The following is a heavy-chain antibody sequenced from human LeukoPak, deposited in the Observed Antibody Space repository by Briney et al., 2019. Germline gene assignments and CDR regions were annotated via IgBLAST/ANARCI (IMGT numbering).Heavy chain of an antibody. CDR2: ISSGGTYK. CDR1: GFTFSDYT. CDR3: ARPTTVTTISADAFDI. D-gene: IGHD4-17*01. Sequence: PGGSLRLSCAASGFTFSDYTMNWVRQAPGKGLEWVSSISSGGTYKYYADSAKGRFTIPRDNAQNSLYLQMNSLRAEDSSVYHCARPTTVTTISADAFDIWGQGTMVTVSS. V-gene: IGHV3-21*01. J-gene: IGHJ3*02.